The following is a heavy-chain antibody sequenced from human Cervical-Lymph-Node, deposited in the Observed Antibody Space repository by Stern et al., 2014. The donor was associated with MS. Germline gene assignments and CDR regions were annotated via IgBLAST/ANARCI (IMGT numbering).Heavy chain of an antibody. J-gene: IGHJ4*02. D-gene: IGHD4-11*01. CDR3: AREDYTQDFDY. CDR2: ISGDSGDI. Sequence: EVQLVESGGGLVKPGGSLRLSCAASGFTFKEYTMTWVRQAPGKGLEWVSSISGDSGDIHYAASVKGRFTISRDNLKKSLYLQMNSLRAEDTAFYYCAREDYTQDFDYWGRGTLVIVSS. V-gene: IGHV3-21*04. CDR1: GFTFKEYT.